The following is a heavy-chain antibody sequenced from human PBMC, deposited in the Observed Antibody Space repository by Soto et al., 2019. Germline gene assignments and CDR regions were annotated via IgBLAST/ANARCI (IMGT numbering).Heavy chain of an antibody. Sequence: GGSLRLSCAASGFTFSNAWMSWVRQAPGKGLEWVGRIKSKTDGGTTDYAAPVKGRFTISRDDSKNTLYLQMNSLKTEDTAVYYCTTDYAELLHLGELSLYGNWGQGTLVTVSS. CDR3: TTDYAELLHLGELSLYGN. J-gene: IGHJ4*02. CDR1: GFTFSNAW. V-gene: IGHV3-15*01. D-gene: IGHD3-16*02. CDR2: IKSKTDGGTT.